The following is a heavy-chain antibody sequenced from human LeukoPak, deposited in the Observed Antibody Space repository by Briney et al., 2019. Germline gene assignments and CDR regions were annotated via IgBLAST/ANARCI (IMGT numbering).Heavy chain of an antibody. CDR2: IHYSGNT. V-gene: IGHV4-59*08. J-gene: IGHJ4*02. D-gene: IGHD4-17*01. CDR1: NGSVTSSY. Sequence: PSETLSLTCSVSNGSVTSSYWSWIRQSPGKGLEWIAYIHYSGNTNYNLSLKSRVTMSMDTSKNQFSLRLTSVTAADTAVYYCAGIEPDTETYASWGQGSLVTVSS. CDR3: AGIEPDTETYAS.